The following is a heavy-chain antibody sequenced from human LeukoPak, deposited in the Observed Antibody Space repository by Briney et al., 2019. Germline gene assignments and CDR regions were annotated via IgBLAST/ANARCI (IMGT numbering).Heavy chain of an antibody. D-gene: IGHD6-25*01. V-gene: IGHV3-74*01. Sequence: GGSLRLSCAASGFTVSSYWMHWVRQAPGKGLVWVSRINSDGSSTSYADSVKGRFTISRDNAKNTLYLQMNSLRAEDTAVYYCARLGSQGGVAALDYWGQGTLVTVSS. CDR3: ARLGSQGGVAALDY. CDR1: GFTVSSYW. J-gene: IGHJ4*02. CDR2: INSDGSST.